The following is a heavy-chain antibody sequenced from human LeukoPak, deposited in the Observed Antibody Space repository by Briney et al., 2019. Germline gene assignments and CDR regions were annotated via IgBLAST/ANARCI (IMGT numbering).Heavy chain of an antibody. Sequence: KPSETLSLTGTVSGGSISSYYWSWIRQPPGKGLEWIGYIYYTGSTDYNPSLKSRVAISVDTSKNQFSLKLSSVTAADTAVYYCARGSKAAPGTFDYWGQGTLVTVSS. J-gene: IGHJ4*02. D-gene: IGHD6-13*01. V-gene: IGHV4-59*01. CDR2: IYYTGST. CDR3: ARGSKAAPGTFDY. CDR1: GGSISSYY.